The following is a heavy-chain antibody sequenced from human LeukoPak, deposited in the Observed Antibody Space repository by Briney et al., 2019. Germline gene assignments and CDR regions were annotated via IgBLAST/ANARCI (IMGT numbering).Heavy chain of an antibody. D-gene: IGHD6-19*01. V-gene: IGHV1-2*02. CDR2: INPNSGGT. CDR3: ARDDGSGSGWFSYYYYYMDV. Sequence: ASVKVSCKASGYTFTGYYMHWVRQAPGQGLDRMGWINPNSGGTNYAQKFKGRVTMTRDTSISTAYMGLRSLRSDDTTVYYCARDDGSGSGWFSYYYYYMDVWGKGTTVTVSS. CDR1: GYTFTGYY. J-gene: IGHJ6*03.